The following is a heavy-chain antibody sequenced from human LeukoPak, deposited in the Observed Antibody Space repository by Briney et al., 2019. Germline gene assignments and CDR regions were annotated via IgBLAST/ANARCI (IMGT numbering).Heavy chain of an antibody. D-gene: IGHD3-10*01. CDR2: ISYDGSNK. Sequence: PGGSLRLSCAASGFTFSSYGMHWVRQAPGKGLEWVALISYDGSNKYYVDSVKGRFTISRDNSKNTLYLQMNSLRAEDTAVYYCAKDPTMSVVRDPYWGQGTLVTVSS. V-gene: IGHV3-30*18. CDR3: AKDPTMSVVRDPY. J-gene: IGHJ4*02. CDR1: GFTFSSYG.